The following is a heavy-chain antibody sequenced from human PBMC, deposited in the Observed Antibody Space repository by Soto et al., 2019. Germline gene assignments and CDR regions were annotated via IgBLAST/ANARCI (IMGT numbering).Heavy chain of an antibody. CDR1: GFTFSSYS. D-gene: IGHD3-10*01. V-gene: IGHV3-23*01. Sequence: GGTLRLSCAASGFTFSSYSMSWVRQAPGKGLEWVSGFRSSGDGGTTYYADSVKGRFTISRDNSKNTLFLQMNSLRAEDTAIYYCAKKVNSGPGSQYFDYWGQGTLVTVSS. CDR2: FRSSGDGGTT. J-gene: IGHJ4*02. CDR3: AKKVNSGPGSQYFDY.